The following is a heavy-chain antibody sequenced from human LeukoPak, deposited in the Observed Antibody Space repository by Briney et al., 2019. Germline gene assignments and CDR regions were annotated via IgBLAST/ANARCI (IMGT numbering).Heavy chain of an antibody. Sequence: ASVKVSCKASGYTFVNYGLSWVRQAPGQGLEWMGRINTYNGDTDYAQNVRGRVIMTTDTSTSTGYMELRSLRSDDTAVYYCARDGVVIRGAFTLSYNTKDVWGQGTTVAVSS. CDR1: GYTFVNYG. CDR2: INTYNGDT. V-gene: IGHV1-18*01. CDR3: ARDGVVIRGAFTLSYNTKDV. D-gene: IGHD2-2*01. J-gene: IGHJ6*02.